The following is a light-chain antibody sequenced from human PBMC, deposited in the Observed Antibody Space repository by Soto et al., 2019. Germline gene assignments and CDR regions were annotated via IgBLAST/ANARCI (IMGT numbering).Light chain of an antibody. V-gene: IGKV3-15*01. CDR2: GAS. J-gene: IGKJ2*01. CDR1: QSIRDN. Sequence: EILMTQSPATLSVSPGERAIVSCRASQSIRDNLAWYQQTPGRAPRLLIYGASIRAIGVPPRFSGSGSGTEFTLTISSLPSEDFAVYYCQQYDYWPLYTFGQGTKVEI. CDR3: QQYDYWPLYT.